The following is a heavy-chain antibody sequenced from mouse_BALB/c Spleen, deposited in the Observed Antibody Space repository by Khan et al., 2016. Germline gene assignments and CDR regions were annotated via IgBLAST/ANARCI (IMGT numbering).Heavy chain of an antibody. J-gene: IGHJ2*01. CDR3: ARDGDDY. CDR2: ISTYYGDA. Sequence: QVQLQQSGAELVRPGVSVKLSCKGSGYTFTDYAMHWVKQSHAKSLEWIGVISTYYGDASYNQKFKGKATMTVDKSSSTAYMELARLTSEDSANYTVARDGDDYWGQGTTLTVSS. V-gene: IGHV1S137*01. CDR1: GYTFTDYA.